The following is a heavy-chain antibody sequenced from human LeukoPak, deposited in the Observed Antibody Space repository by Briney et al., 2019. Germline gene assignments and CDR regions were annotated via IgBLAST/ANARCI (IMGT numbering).Heavy chain of an antibody. V-gene: IGHV3-9*01. CDR3: AKDIRDGYTNTLDY. D-gene: IGHD5-24*01. Sequence: GRSLRLSCAASGFTLDDYAMHWVRQAPGKGLEWVSGISWNSGSIGYADSVKGRFTISRDNAKNSLYLQMNSLRAEDTALYYCAKDIRDGYTNTLDYWGQGTLVTVSS. J-gene: IGHJ4*02. CDR2: ISWNSGSI. CDR1: GFTLDDYA.